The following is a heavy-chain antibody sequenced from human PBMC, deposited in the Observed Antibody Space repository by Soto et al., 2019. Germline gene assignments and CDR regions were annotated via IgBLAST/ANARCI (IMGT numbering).Heavy chain of an antibody. CDR1: VFTFSSYA. Sequence: PVGSLRLSCASSVFTFSSYAMSWVRQAPGKWLEWVSAISGSGGSTYYADSVKGRFTISRDNSKNTLYLQMNSLRAEDTAVYYCEKDRGNWEYYFEYWGQGTLVHVSS. CDR3: EKDRGNWEYYFEY. D-gene: IGHD7-27*01. J-gene: IGHJ4*02. V-gene: IGHV3-23*01. CDR2: ISGSGGST.